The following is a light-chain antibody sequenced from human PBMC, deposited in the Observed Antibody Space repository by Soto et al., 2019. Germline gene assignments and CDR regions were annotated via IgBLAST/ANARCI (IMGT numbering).Light chain of an antibody. CDR3: QQFDGSPWT. CDR1: QSVSSSF. Sequence: EIVLTQSPGTLSLSPGERATLSCRASQSVSSSFLAWYQQRPGQAPRLLIYGASIKATVIPDRFSGGGSGTDFTFTISRLEPEDFAVYYCQQFDGSPWTFGQGTTVEIK. CDR2: GAS. J-gene: IGKJ1*01. V-gene: IGKV3-20*01.